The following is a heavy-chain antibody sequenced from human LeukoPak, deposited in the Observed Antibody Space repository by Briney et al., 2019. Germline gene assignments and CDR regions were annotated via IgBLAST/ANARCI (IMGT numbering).Heavy chain of an antibody. CDR3: ATDREWLLDF. Sequence: PSETLSLTCTVPGXSISSYNCNWIRQPAGKGLEWIGRVHISGSTNYNPSLKRRVNISVEKSQNQCSLRLSSVTAADTAVYYCATDREWLLDFWGQGTLVTVSS. CDR2: VHISGST. V-gene: IGHV4-4*07. J-gene: IGHJ4*02. D-gene: IGHD3-3*01. CDR1: GXSISSYN.